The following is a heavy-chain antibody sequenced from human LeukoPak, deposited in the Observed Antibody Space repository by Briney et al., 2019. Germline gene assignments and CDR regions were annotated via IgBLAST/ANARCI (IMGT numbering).Heavy chain of an antibody. Sequence: GESLKISCKGSGYSFNTYWIGWVRQMPGKGLEWMGIIYPGDSDTRYSPSFQGQVTISADKSISTAYLQWSSLKASDTAMYYCARHSIAVAGTDYYYYMDVWGKGTTVTISS. CDR1: GYSFNTYW. CDR2: IYPGDSDT. CDR3: ARHSIAVAGTDYYYYMDV. V-gene: IGHV5-51*01. J-gene: IGHJ6*03. D-gene: IGHD6-19*01.